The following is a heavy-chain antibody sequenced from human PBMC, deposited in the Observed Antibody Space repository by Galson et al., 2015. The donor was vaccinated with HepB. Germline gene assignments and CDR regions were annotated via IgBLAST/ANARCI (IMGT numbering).Heavy chain of an antibody. CDR2: IYHNGNN. D-gene: IGHD3-22*01. CDR3: SRLLSYYYDSSAYYQGGYFDL. Sequence: TCTVSRGSISPYYWSWIRQPPGKGLEWIGYIYHNGNNNQNPSLKSRVTLSVDMSKSQFSLKLSSVTAADTAIYYWSRLLSYYYDSSAYYQGGYFDLRGRGALVTVSS. J-gene: IGHJ2*01. CDR1: RGSISPYY. V-gene: IGHV4-59*08.